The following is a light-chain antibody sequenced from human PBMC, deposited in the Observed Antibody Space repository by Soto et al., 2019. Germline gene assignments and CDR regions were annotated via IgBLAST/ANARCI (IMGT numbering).Light chain of an antibody. CDR1: QSISGN. J-gene: IGKJ1*01. CDR2: GAS. V-gene: IGKV3-15*01. CDR3: QQYNNWPPCT. Sequence: IVMTQSPGTLSVSPGERATLSCRASQSISGNLVWYQQKPGQAPRLLIYGASTRATGIPARFSGSGSGTDFTLTISRLEPEDFAVYYCQQYNNWPPCTFGQGTKVDIK.